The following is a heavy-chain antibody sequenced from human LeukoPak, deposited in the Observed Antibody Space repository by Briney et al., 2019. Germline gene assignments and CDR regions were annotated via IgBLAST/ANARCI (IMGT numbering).Heavy chain of an antibody. Sequence: GGSLRLSCAASGFTFSTYGMHWVRQAPGKGLEWVALISSDGSNKDYADSVKGRFTISRDNSKNTLYVQMDSLRAEDTAVYYCARTGSITGTRLFDYWGQGNLVTVSS. D-gene: IGHD1-20*01. CDR1: GFTFSTYG. CDR2: ISSDGSNK. J-gene: IGHJ4*02. CDR3: ARTGSITGTRLFDY. V-gene: IGHV3-30*03.